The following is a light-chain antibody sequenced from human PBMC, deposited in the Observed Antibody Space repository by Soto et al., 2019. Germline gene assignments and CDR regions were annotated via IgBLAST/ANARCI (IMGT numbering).Light chain of an antibody. V-gene: IGLV1-47*01. J-gene: IGLJ3*02. CDR1: RSNIGSNY. CDR3: AAWDDTLSGVV. CDR2: RND. Sequence: QSVLTQPPSASGTPGQRVTISCSGSRSNIGSNYVYWYQQLPGTAPRLLIYRNDQRPSGVPDRFSDSKSGTSASLAISGLRSDDEADYYCAAWDDTLSGVVFGGWTKLTVL.